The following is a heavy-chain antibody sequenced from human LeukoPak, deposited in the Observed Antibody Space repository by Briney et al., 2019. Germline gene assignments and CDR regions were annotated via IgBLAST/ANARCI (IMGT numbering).Heavy chain of an antibody. CDR1: GFTFSDYY. V-gene: IGHV3-11*01. J-gene: IGHJ4*02. CDR3: AKVPVGTIGNFDY. CDR2: ISSRGSSI. Sequence: GGSLRLSCAASGFTFSDYYMTWIRQAPGKGLEWVSYISSRGSSIYYEDSVKGRFTISRDNAKNSLYLQMNSLRAEDTAVYYCAKVPVGTIGNFDYWGQGTLVTVSS. D-gene: IGHD5-24*01.